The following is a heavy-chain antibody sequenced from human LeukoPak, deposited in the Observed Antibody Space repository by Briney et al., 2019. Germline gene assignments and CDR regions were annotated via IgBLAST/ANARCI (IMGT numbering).Heavy chain of an antibody. D-gene: IGHD3-3*01. Sequence: ASVKVSCKASGGTFSSYAISWVRQAPGQGLGWMGGIIPIFGTANYAQKFQGRVTITADESTSTAYMELSSLRSEDTAVYYCARAHFWSGYRYYYYYGMDVWGQGTTVTVSS. CDR1: GGTFSSYA. CDR2: IIPIFGTA. V-gene: IGHV1-69*13. J-gene: IGHJ6*02. CDR3: ARAHFWSGYRYYYYYGMDV.